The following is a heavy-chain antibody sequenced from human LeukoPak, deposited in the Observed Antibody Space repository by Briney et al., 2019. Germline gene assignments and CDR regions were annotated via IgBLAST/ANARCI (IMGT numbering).Heavy chain of an antibody. Sequence: GRSLRLSCAASGCTFSNYWMSWVRQVPGNVLEWVANIKRDGSEKYYVDSVKGRFTVSRDNAQNSLYLQMNTLRAEDTAVYYCARVDCSGGSCYVFDYWGQGTLVTVSS. D-gene: IGHD2-15*01. CDR3: ARVDCSGGSCYVFDY. V-gene: IGHV3-7*03. J-gene: IGHJ4*02. CDR2: IKRDGSEK. CDR1: GCTFSNYW.